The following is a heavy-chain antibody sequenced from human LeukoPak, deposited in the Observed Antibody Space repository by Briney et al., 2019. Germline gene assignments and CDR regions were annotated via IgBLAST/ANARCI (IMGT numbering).Heavy chain of an antibody. CDR3: AREDSNPYYYYMDV. Sequence: GGSLRLSCAASGFTFSDYYMSWIRQAPGKGLEWVSYISSSGSTIYYADSVKGRFTISRDNAKNSLYLQMNSLRAEDTAVYYCAREDSNPYYYYMDVWGKGTTVTVSS. CDR1: GFTFSDYY. J-gene: IGHJ6*03. D-gene: IGHD4-11*01. CDR2: ISSSGSTI. V-gene: IGHV3-11*04.